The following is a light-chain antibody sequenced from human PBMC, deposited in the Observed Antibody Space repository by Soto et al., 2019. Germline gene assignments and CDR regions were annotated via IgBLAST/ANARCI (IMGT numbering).Light chain of an antibody. Sequence: DIQLTQSPSFVSASVGERVTITCRASQDISRYLAWYQQKPGEAPKLLISAASTLHSGVPSRFSGSGSGTDFTLTVSYLLPEYFASYYCQQLYSYSSFGQGTRLESK. V-gene: IGKV1-9*01. CDR2: AAS. CDR1: QDISRY. CDR3: QQLYSYSS. J-gene: IGKJ5*01.